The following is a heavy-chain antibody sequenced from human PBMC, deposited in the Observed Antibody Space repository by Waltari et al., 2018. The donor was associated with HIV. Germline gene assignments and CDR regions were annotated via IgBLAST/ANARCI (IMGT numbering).Heavy chain of an antibody. CDR1: GGSIRSSRHY. CDR3: ARQGYYYDSSGYYTGAFDI. D-gene: IGHD3-22*01. V-gene: IGHV4-39*01. J-gene: IGHJ3*02. Sequence: QLQLQESGPGLVKPSETLSLTCTVSGGSIRSSRHYWGWLRKPPGKGLAWIGSIYYSGSTYYNPSLKSRVTISVDTSKNQFSLKLSSVTAADTAVYYCARQGYYYDSSGYYTGAFDIWGQGTVVTVSS. CDR2: IYYSGST.